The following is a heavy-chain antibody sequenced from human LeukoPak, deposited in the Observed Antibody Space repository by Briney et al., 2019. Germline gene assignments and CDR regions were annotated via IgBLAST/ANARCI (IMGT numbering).Heavy chain of an antibody. J-gene: IGHJ6*02. D-gene: IGHD1-26*01. CDR3: ASGGKVGRYYNYHGVDV. Sequence: KPSETLSLTCAVYGGSFSGYYWSWIRQPPGKGLEWIGEINHSGTTNYNPSLKSRVTISVDTSKNQFSLKLSSVTAADTAVYYCASGGKVGRYYNYHGVDVWGQGTTVIVSS. CDR1: GGSFSGYY. CDR2: INHSGTT. V-gene: IGHV4-34*01.